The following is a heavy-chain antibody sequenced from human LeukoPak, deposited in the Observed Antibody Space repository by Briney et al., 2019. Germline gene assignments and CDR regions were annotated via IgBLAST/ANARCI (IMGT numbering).Heavy chain of an antibody. CDR3: ARVSSPGYSSSWANDY. D-gene: IGHD6-13*01. Sequence: PSETLSLTCAVYGGSFSGYYWSWIRQPPGKGLEWIGEINHSGSTNYNPSLKGRVTISVDTSKNQFSLKLSSVTAADTAVYYCARVSSPGYSSSWANDYWGQGTLVTVSS. V-gene: IGHV4-34*01. J-gene: IGHJ4*02. CDR2: INHSGST. CDR1: GGSFSGYY.